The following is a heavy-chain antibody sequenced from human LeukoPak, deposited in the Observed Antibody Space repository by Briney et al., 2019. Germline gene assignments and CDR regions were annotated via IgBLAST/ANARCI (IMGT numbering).Heavy chain of an antibody. CDR2: IYYTGST. V-gene: IGHV4-61*10. J-gene: IGHJ6*03. CDR1: GDSISSGDYY. Sequence: SETLSLTCTVSGDSISSGDYYWRWIRQPAGKGLEWIGYIYYTGSTNYNPSLKSRVTISVDTSKNQFSLKLSSVTAADTAVYYCARGDWYYYYYYMDVWGKGTTVTISS. CDR3: ARGDWYYYYYYMDV. D-gene: IGHD3/OR15-3a*01.